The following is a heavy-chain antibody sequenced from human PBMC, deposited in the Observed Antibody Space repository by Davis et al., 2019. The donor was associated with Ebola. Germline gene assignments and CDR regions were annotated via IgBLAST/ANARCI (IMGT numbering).Heavy chain of an antibody. D-gene: IGHD4-17*01. Sequence: MPSETLSLTFTVPGASISRGGYYWSWIRQHPGKGQEWIGYIYYSGSTYYNPSLKTRVTISVDTSKNQFSLKLSSVTAANTAVYYCTANYGDPDYWGQGTLVTVSS. J-gene: IGHJ4*02. CDR1: GASISRGGYY. CDR3: TANYGDPDY. CDR2: IYYSGST. V-gene: IGHV4-31*03.